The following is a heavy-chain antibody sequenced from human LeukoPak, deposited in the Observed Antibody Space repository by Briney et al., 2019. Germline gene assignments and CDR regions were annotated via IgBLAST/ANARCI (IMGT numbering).Heavy chain of an antibody. D-gene: IGHD2-8*01. J-gene: IGHJ6*02. CDR1: GGSISLYY. CDR3: ARLKTYAAYYYYGMDV. CDR2: IFTTGIT. V-gene: IGHV4-4*07. Sequence: SETLSLTCTVSGGSISLYYWNWIRQPAGKGLEWIGRIFTTGITNYNPSLKSRVTISVDTSKNQFSLKLSSVTAADTAVYYCARLKTYAAYYYYGMDVWGQGTTVTVSS.